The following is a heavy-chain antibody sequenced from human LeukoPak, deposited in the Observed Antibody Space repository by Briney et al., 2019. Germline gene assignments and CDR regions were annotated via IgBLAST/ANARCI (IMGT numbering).Heavy chain of an antibody. CDR1: GDSISSNGYY. CDR2: IYHRGDT. D-gene: IGHD1-26*01. V-gene: IGHV4-31*03. CDR3: ARDRVGATTQSYWYFDL. Sequence: PSQTLSLTCTVSGDSISSNGYYWSWIRQHPERGLEWIGYIYHRGDTYYNPSLRSRISVSIDTSKNQFSLKLSSVTAADTAVYYCARDRVGATTQSYWYFDLWGRGTLVTVSS. J-gene: IGHJ2*01.